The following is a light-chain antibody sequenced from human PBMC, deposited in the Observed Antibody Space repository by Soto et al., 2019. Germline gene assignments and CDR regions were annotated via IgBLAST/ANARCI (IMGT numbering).Light chain of an antibody. CDR1: QSVAKD. CDR3: QQYNKWPQT. Sequence: EIVMTQSPATLSVSPGERVTLSCRASQSVAKDLAWYQHKPGQAPRLLIHGASTRATGIPARFSGGGSGTEFTLTISSLQSEDFAVYYCQQYNKWPQTFGQGTRLEI. CDR2: GAS. J-gene: IGKJ5*01. V-gene: IGKV3-15*01.